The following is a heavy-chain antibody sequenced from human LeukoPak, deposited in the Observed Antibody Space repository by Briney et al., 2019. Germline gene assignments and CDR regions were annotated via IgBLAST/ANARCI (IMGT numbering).Heavy chain of an antibody. CDR1: GITLSNYG. J-gene: IGHJ4*02. V-gene: IGHV3-23*01. Sequence: PGGSLRLSCAVSGITLSNYGMSWVRQAPGKGLEWVAGISDSGGSTNYADSVKGRFTISRDNPKNTLYLQMNSLRAEDTAVYFCAKRGVVIRVIIVGFHKEAYYFDSWGQGALVTVSS. CDR3: AKRGVVIRVIIVGFHKEAYYFDS. D-gene: IGHD3-3*01. CDR2: ISDSGGST.